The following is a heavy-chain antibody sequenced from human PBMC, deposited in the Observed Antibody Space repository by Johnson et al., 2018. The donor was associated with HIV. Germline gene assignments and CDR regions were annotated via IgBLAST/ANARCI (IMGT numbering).Heavy chain of an antibody. J-gene: IGHJ3*02. D-gene: IGHD1-1*01. CDR2: ISNEGEGK. V-gene: IGHV3-30*03. Sequence: QVQLVESGGGVVQPGRSLRISCEASGFTFSRYAMHWVRQAPGKGLDWVAVISNEGEGKYYADSVKGRFTISRDNSKNTVSLQMNRVRGEDTAVYYCATVWRNEGRHCFDIWGPGTMVTVSS. CDR1: GFTFSRYA. CDR3: ATVWRNEGRHCFDI.